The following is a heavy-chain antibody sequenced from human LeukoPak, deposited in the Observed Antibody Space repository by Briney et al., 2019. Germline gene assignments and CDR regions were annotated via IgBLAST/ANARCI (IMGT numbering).Heavy chain of an antibody. CDR3: ARDVRPPPGSWFDP. Sequence: EGSLRLSCAASGFPFSTYWMSWVRQGPGKGLEWVASIQPDGGVRHYVDSVKGRFTISRDNAKNSLFLQMNSLRVEDTAVYYCARDVRPPPGSWFDPWGQGTLVTVSS. CDR1: GFPFSTYW. J-gene: IGHJ5*02. CDR2: IQPDGGVR. D-gene: IGHD3-10*01. V-gene: IGHV3-7*03.